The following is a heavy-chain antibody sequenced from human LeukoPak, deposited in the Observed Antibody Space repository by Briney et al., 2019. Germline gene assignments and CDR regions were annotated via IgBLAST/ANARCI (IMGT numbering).Heavy chain of an antibody. CDR3: ARDGIYGSGSYYSSKGY. D-gene: IGHD3-10*01. CDR2: INPNSGGT. V-gene: IGHV1-2*02. CDR1: GYTFTGYY. J-gene: IGHJ4*02. Sequence: ASVKVSCKASGYTFTGYYMHWVRQAPGQGLEGMGWINPNSGGTNYAQKFQGRVTMTRDTSISTAYMELSRLRSDDTAVYYCARDGIYGSGSYYSSKGYWGQGTLVTVSS.